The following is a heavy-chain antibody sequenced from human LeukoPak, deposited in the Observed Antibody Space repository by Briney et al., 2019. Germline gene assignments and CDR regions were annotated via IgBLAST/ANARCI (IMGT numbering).Heavy chain of an antibody. CDR1: GGTFSSYA. Sequence: ASVKVSCKASGGTFSSYAISWVRQAPGQGLEWMGWISAYNGNTNYAQKLQGRVTMTTDTSTSTAYMELRSLRSDDAAVYYCARVGSSWYEESWYFDYWGQGTLVTVSS. CDR3: ARVGSSWYEESWYFDY. V-gene: IGHV1-18*01. D-gene: IGHD6-13*01. CDR2: ISAYNGNT. J-gene: IGHJ4*02.